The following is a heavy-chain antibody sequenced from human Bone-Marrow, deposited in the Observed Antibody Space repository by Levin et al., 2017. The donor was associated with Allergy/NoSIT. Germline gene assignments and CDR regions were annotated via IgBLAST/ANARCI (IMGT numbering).Heavy chain of an antibody. D-gene: IGHD6-19*01. J-gene: IGHJ4*02. CDR3: ARDSKHWLMDY. V-gene: IGHV3-30*04. Sequence: GGSLRLSCAASEFSFSIRSMHWVRQAPGKGLEWVAIISSDGSKIYYADSVKGRFSISRDNSKNTLYLQMNSLKPDDTAVYYCARDSKHWLMDYWGQGTLVTVSS. CDR2: ISSDGSKI. CDR1: EFSFSIRS.